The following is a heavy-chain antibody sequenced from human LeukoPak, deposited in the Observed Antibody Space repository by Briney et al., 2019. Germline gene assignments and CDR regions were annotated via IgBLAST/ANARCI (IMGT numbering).Heavy chain of an antibody. CDR1: GGSISSYY. J-gene: IGHJ4*02. CDR3: ARDRYCYNSSGYYGLGRFDY. Sequence: SETLSLTCTVSGGSISSYYWSWIRQPAGKGLEWIGRIYTSGSTNYNPSLKSRVTMSVDTSKNQFSLKLSSVTAADTAVYYCARDRYCYNSSGYYGLGRFDYWGQGTLVTVSS. V-gene: IGHV4-4*07. D-gene: IGHD3-22*01. CDR2: IYTSGST.